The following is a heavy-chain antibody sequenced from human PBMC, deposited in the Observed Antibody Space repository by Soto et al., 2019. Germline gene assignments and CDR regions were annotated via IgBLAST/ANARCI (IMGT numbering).Heavy chain of an antibody. D-gene: IGHD3-9*01. J-gene: IGHJ4*02. Sequence: EVQLLESGGGLVQPGGSLRLSCAASGFTFSSYAMRWVRQAPGKGLEWVSAISGSGGSTYYADSVKGRFTISRDNSKNTLYLQMNSLRAEDTAVYYCAKAAYYDILTGYSYYFDYWGQGTLVTVSS. CDR1: GFTFSSYA. CDR3: AKAAYYDILTGYSYYFDY. CDR2: ISGSGGST. V-gene: IGHV3-23*01.